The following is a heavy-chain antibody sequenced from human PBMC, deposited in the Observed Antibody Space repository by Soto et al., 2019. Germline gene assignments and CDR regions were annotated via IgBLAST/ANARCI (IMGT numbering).Heavy chain of an antibody. J-gene: IGHJ6*02. Sequence: GESLKISCKGSGYSFTSYWIGWARQMPGKGLEWMGIIYPGDSDTRYSPSFQGQVTISADKSISTAYLQWSSLKASDTAMYYCARQASTFFGVVKDYYYYYGMDVWGQGTTVTVSS. CDR2: IYPGDSDT. CDR1: GYSFTSYW. D-gene: IGHD3-3*01. CDR3: ARQASTFFGVVKDYYYYYGMDV. V-gene: IGHV5-51*01.